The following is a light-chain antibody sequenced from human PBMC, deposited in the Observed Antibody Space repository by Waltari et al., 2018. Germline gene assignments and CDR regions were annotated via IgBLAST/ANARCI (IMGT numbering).Light chain of an antibody. V-gene: IGKV1-5*03. CDR1: QSISSW. Sequence: DIQMTQSPSTLSASVGDRVAITCRASQSISSWLARYQQKPGKAPKLLIYKASYLESGVPSRFSGSGSGTEFTLTITSLQPDDFATYYCQQYDTFSATFGPGTTVEI. CDR2: KAS. J-gene: IGKJ1*01. CDR3: QQYDTFSAT.